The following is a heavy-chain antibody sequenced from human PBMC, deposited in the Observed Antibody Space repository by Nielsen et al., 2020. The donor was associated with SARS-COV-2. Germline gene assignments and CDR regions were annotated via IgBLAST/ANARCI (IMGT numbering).Heavy chain of an antibody. CDR3: ARVGIVVVPAAIGAHFDY. CDR2: INHSGST. D-gene: IGHD2-2*01. Sequence: PGKGLEWIGEINHSGSTNYNPSLKSRVTISVDTSKNQFSLKLSSVTAADTAVYYCARVGIVVVPAAIGAHFDYWGQGTLVTVSS. J-gene: IGHJ4*02. V-gene: IGHV4-34*01.